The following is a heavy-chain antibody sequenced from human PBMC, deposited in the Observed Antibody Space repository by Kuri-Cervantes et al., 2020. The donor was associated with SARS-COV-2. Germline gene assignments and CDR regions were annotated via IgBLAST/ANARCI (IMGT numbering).Heavy chain of an antibody. CDR1: GYTFTSYY. J-gene: IGHJ4*02. CDR2: INTNTGNP. Sequence: ASVKVSCKASGYTFTSYYMHWVRQAPGQGLEWMGWINTNTGNPTYAQGFTGRFVFSLDTSVSTAYLQISGLKAEDTAVYYCARDEKGVFDYWGQGTLVTVSS. CDR3: ARDEKGVFDY. V-gene: IGHV7-4-1*02.